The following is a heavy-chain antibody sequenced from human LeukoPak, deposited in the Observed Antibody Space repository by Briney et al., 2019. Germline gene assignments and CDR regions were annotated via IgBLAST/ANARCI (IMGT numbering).Heavy chain of an antibody. V-gene: IGHV3-23*01. J-gene: IGHJ4*01. D-gene: IGHD3-9*01. CDR2: ISGSGGST. CDR1: GFTVSSNY. Sequence: GGSLRLSCAASGFTVSSNYMSWVRQAPGKGLEWVSAISGSGGSTYYADSVKGRFTISRDNSKNTLYLQMNSLRAEDTAVYYCAKDLMGYYDILTGYMGFDYWGQGTLVTVSS. CDR3: AKDLMGYYDILTGYMGFDY.